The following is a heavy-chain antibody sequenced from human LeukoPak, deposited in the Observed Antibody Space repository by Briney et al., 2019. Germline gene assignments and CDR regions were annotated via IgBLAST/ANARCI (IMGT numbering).Heavy chain of an antibody. V-gene: IGHV3-30*18. D-gene: IGHD4-11*01. CDR1: GFTFSSYG. CDR2: ISYDGSNK. CDR3: AKDDLRGAMTTVTTLGY. Sequence: GGSLRLSCAASGFTFSSYGMHWVRQAPGKGLEWVAVISYDGSNKYYADSVKGRFTISRDSSKNTLYLQMNSLRAEDTAVYYCAKDDLRGAMTTVTTLGYWGQGTLVTVSS. J-gene: IGHJ4*02.